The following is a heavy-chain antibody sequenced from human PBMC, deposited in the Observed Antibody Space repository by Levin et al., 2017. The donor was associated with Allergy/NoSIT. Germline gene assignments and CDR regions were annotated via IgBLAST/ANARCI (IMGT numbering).Heavy chain of an antibody. CDR3: AREGAIAAAGKKGDAFDI. Sequence: SQTLSLTCAVYGGSFSGYYWSWIRQPPGKGLEWIGEINHSGSTNYNPSLKSRVTISVDTSKNQFSLKLSSVTAADTAVYYCAREGAIAAAGKKGDAFDIWGQGTMVTVSS. D-gene: IGHD6-13*01. CDR1: GGSFSGYY. V-gene: IGHV4-34*01. J-gene: IGHJ3*02. CDR2: INHSGST.